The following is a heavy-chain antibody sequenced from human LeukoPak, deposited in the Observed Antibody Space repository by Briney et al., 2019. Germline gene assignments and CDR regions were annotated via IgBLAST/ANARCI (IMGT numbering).Heavy chain of an antibody. CDR2: MNPNSGNT. Sequence: ASVKVSCKASGYTFTSYDINWVRQATGQGLEWMGWMNPNSGNTGYAQKFQGRVTMTRNTSISTAYMELSSLTSEDTAVYYCARDQSMDTIFGLDLNWFEPWGQGTLVTVSS. D-gene: IGHD3-3*01. J-gene: IGHJ5*02. V-gene: IGHV1-8*01. CDR1: GYTFTSYD. CDR3: ARDQSMDTIFGLDLNWFEP.